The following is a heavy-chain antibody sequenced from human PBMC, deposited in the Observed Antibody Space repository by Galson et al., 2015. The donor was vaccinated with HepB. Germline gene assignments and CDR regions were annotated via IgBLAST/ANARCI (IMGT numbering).Heavy chain of an antibody. D-gene: IGHD2-2*01. CDR2: IYAGGFT. CDR1: GFNVGPSY. Sequence: SLRLSCAASGFNVGPSYMSWVRQAPGKGLEWVSVIYAGGFTYYADSVQGRFTISRDNSKNTLYLQMNTLRAEDTAVYYCTRGDHSGYCTSTPCYQWGQGTLVAVSS. J-gene: IGHJ1*01. V-gene: IGHV3-53*01. CDR3: TRGDHSGYCTSTPCYQ.